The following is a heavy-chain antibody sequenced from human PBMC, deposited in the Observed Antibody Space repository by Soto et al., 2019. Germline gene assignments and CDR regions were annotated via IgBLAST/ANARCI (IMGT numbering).Heavy chain of an antibody. J-gene: IGHJ4*03. CDR1: RFTFGPYW. D-gene: IGHD3-9*01. V-gene: IGHV3-7*05. CDR3: ARDANYSATAVYFDVLAM. CDR2: LRNDWTIE. Sequence: PLKGSGGGLVQPGGSLRLSCAASRFTFGPYWLAWFRRITGTGLQGLGNLRNDWTIEDYVDSVKGGLSVSRDSPRESLYLQMNSLGDEETAVYYCARDANYSATAVYFDVLAMWVLGTLVPVSS.